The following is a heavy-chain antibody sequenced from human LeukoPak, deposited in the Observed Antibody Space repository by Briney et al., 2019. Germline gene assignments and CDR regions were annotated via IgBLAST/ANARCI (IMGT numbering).Heavy chain of an antibody. V-gene: IGHV3-30*18. D-gene: IGHD6-19*01. J-gene: IGHJ4*02. CDR2: ISYDGSNK. CDR3: AKASGWSTSGYCIDY. CDR1: GFTFIAYA. Sequence: GGSLRLSFPASGFTFIAYAMHGVGQPPGKGLDGVEVISYDGSNKYYTDSVKGRFTISRENSKNTLYLQMNSLRAEDTAVYYCAKASGWSTSGYCIDYWGQGTLVTVAS.